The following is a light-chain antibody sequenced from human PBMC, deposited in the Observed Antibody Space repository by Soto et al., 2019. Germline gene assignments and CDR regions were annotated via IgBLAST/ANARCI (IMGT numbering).Light chain of an antibody. V-gene: IGLV2-11*01. CDR1: SSDVGGYNY. CDR3: SSYTTSNTRQIV. Sequence: QSVLTQPRSVSGSPGQSVAISCTGTSSDVGGYNYVSWYQQHPGKAPKLMIYDVNKRPSGVSDRFSGSKSGNTASLTISGLQPEDEADYYCSSYTTSNTRQIVFGTGTKVTVL. CDR2: DVN. J-gene: IGLJ1*01.